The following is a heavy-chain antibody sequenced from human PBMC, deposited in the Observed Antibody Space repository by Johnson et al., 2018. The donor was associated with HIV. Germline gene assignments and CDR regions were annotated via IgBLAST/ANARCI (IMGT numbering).Heavy chain of an antibody. V-gene: IGHV3-20*04. CDR3: ARVTHLQLWANDAFDI. CDR1: GFTFDDYG. Sequence: MQLVESGGGVVRPGGSLRLSCAASGFTFDDYGMSWVRQAPGKGLEWVSGINWNGGETGYADSVKGRFTISRDNAKNSLYMQMNSLRAENTALYYCARVTHLQLWANDAFDIWGQGTIVTVSS. J-gene: IGHJ3*02. CDR2: INWNGGET. D-gene: IGHD5-18*01.